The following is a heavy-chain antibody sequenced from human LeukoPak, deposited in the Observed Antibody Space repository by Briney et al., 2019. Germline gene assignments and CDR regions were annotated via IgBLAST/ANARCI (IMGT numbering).Heavy chain of an antibody. Sequence: ASVKVSCKASGYTFTSYGISWVRQAPGQGLAWMGWISAYNGNTNYAQKLQGRVTMTTDTSTSTAYMELRSLRSDDTAVYYCARYGPYYDFWSGYLDPDFDYWGQGTLVTVSS. CDR3: ARYGPYYDFWSGYLDPDFDY. V-gene: IGHV1-18*01. CDR2: ISAYNGNT. CDR1: GYTFTSYG. J-gene: IGHJ4*02. D-gene: IGHD3-3*01.